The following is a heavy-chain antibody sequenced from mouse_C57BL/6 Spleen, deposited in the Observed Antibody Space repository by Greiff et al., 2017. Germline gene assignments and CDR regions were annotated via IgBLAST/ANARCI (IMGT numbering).Heavy chain of an antibody. CDR1: GFTFSDYY. Sequence: EVQLVESEGGLVQPGSSMKLSCTASGFTFSDYYMAWVRQVPEKGLEWVANINYDGSSTYYLDSLKSRFIISRDNAKNILYLQMSSLKSEDTATYYCARGNCGSTWYFDVWGTGTTVTVSP. V-gene: IGHV5-16*01. CDR2: INYDGSST. J-gene: IGHJ1*03. D-gene: IGHD1-1*01. CDR3: ARGNCGSTWYFDV.